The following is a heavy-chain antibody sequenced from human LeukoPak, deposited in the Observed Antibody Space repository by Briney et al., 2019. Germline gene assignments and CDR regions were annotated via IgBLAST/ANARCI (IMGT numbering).Heavy chain of an antibody. J-gene: IGHJ4*02. CDR3: ARVGWSGLEIN. CDR1: GGSFSGYY. V-gene: IGHV4-34*01. Sequence: PSETLSLTCAVYGGSFSGYYWSWIRQPPGKGLEWIGEINHSGSTNYNPSLKSRVTISVDTSKNQFSLTLSSVTAADTAVYYCARVGWSGLEINWGQGTLVTVSS. D-gene: IGHD3-3*01. CDR2: INHSGST.